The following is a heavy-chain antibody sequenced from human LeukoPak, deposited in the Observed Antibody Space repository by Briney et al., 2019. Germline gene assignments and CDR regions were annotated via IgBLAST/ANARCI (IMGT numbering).Heavy chain of an antibody. CDR3: ARDNYDSSGYYFD. CDR2: ISSSGGTT. CDR1: GFTFSSYE. V-gene: IGHV3-48*03. D-gene: IGHD3-22*01. J-gene: IGHJ4*02. Sequence: QPGGSLRLSCAASGFTFSSYEMNWVRQAPGKGLEWVSYISSSGGTTHYADSVKGRFTISRDNAKKSLYLQMNSLRAEDTAVYYCARDNYDSSGYYFDWGQGTLVTVSS.